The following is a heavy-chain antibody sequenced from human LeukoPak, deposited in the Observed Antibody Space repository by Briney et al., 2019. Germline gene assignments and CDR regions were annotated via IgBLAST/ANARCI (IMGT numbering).Heavy chain of an antibody. CDR1: GGTFSSYA. CDR2: IIPIFGIA. J-gene: IGHJ3*02. V-gene: IGHV1-69*04. CDR3: ARVNGGKLEAFDI. Sequence: GASVKVSCKASGGTFSSYAISWVRQAPGQGLEWMGRIIPIFGIANYAQKFQGRVTITADKSTSTAYMELSSLRSEDTAVYYGARVNGGKLEAFDIWGQGTMVTVSS. D-gene: IGHD4-23*01.